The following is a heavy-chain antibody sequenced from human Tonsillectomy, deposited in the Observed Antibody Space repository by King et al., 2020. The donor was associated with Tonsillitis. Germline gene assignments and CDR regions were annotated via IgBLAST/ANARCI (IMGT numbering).Heavy chain of an antibody. CDR1: EFTFRSFA. Sequence: VQLVESGGGVVQPGRSLRVSCEASEFTFRSFAMHWVRQAPGKGLEWVAFISYDGRNTYYADSVKGRFTISRDNSKSTLYLQMNTLRPEDTAMYYCAKLVLLSGSGTYYNALLVNRAFDMWGQGTKVIVPS. CDR2: ISYDGRNT. CDR3: AKLVLLSGSGTYYNALLVNRAFDM. J-gene: IGHJ3*02. V-gene: IGHV3-30*18. D-gene: IGHD3-10*01.